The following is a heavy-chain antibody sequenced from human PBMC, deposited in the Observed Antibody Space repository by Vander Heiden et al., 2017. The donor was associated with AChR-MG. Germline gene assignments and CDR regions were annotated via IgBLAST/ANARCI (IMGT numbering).Heavy chain of an antibody. CDR3: ARGIAADLDY. J-gene: IGHJ4*02. CDR1: GFTFSRYG. CDR2: IWYDGSNK. V-gene: IGHV3-33*01. D-gene: IGHD6-13*01. Sequence: QVQLVESGGGVVQPGRSLRLSCAASGFTFSRYGMHGVRQAPGKGLEWVAVIWYDGSNKYYADSVKGRFTISRDNSKNTLYLQMNSLRAEDTAVYYCARGIAADLDYWGQGTLVTVSS.